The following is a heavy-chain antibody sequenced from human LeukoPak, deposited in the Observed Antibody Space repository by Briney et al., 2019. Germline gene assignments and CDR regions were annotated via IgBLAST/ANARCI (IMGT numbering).Heavy chain of an antibody. Sequence: GGSLRLSCAASGFTFSSYSMNWVRQAPGKGLEWVSVIYSGGSTYYADSVKGRFTISRGNSKNTLYLQMNSLRAEDTAVYYCAHLTYQYYFDYWGQGTLVTVSS. J-gene: IGHJ4*02. CDR1: GFTFSSYS. V-gene: IGHV3-66*01. CDR2: IYSGGST. CDR3: AHLTYQYYFDY. D-gene: IGHD2-2*01.